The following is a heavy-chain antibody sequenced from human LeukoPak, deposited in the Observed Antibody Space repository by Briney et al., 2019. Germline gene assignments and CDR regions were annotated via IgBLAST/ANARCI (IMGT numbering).Heavy chain of an antibody. J-gene: IGHJ5*02. CDR3: ARGQEYFDP. D-gene: IGHD2/OR15-2a*01. CDR1: GGTFSSFT. CDR2: IIPILGIA. Sequence: SVKVSCKASGGTFSSFTISWVRQAPGQGLEWMGRIIPILGIANYPQKFQGRVTITADKSTSTAYMELGSLRSEDTTLYYGARGQEYFDPWGQGTLVTGSS. V-gene: IGHV1-69*02.